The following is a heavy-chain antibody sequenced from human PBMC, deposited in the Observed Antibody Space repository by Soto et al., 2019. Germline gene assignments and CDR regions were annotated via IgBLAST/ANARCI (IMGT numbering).Heavy chain of an antibody. CDR3: ARDYYDSSGYLYFDY. V-gene: IGHV3-30-3*01. CDR2: ISYDGSNK. Sequence: GGSLRLSWAASGLTFSSYAMHWVRQAPGKGLEWVAVISYDGSNKYYADSVKGRFTISRDNSKNTLYLQMNSLRAEDTAVYYCARDYYDSSGYLYFDYWGQGTLVTVSS. D-gene: IGHD3-22*01. CDR1: GLTFSSYA. J-gene: IGHJ4*02.